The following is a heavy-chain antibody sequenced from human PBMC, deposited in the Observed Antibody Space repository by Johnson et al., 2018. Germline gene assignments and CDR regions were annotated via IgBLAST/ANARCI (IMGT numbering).Heavy chain of an antibody. CDR3: ARGSRQYSSGWYYFQH. D-gene: IGHD6-19*01. V-gene: IGHV4-34*01. J-gene: IGHJ1*01. CDR2: INHRGST. CDR1: GGSFSGYY. Sequence: QLQQWGAGLLKPSETLSLTCAVYGGSFSGYYWSWIRQPPGKGLEWIGEINHRGSTNYNPSLKSRVTISVDTSKNQFSLKLSSVTAADTAVYYCARGSRQYSSGWYYFQHWGQGTLVTVSS.